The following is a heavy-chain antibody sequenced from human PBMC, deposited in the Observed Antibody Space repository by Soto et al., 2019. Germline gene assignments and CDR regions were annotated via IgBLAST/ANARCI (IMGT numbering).Heavy chain of an antibody. CDR3: AREYLGATHDAFDI. D-gene: IGHD3-16*01. V-gene: IGHV1-18*04. CDR2: ISAYNGNT. Sequence: GASVKVSCKASGYIFTGYYINWVRQAPGQGLEWMGWISAYNGNTSYAQKLQGRVTMTTDTSTSTAYMELRSLRSDDTAVYYCAREYLGATHDAFDIWGQGTMVTVSS. CDR1: GYIFTGYY. J-gene: IGHJ3*02.